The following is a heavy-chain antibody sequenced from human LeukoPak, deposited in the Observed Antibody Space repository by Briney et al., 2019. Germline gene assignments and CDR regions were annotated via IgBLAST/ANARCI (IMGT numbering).Heavy chain of an antibody. J-gene: IGHJ4*02. CDR1: GFTFSNYN. CDR2: ISSSSTYI. Sequence: KPGGSLRLSRAASGFTFSNYNMNWVRQAPGKGLEWVSSISSSSTYIYYADSVKGRFTISRDNAKNSLFLQMNSLRAEDTAVYYCARVGDGYISYFDYWGQGTLVTVSS. D-gene: IGHD5-24*01. CDR3: ARVGDGYISYFDY. V-gene: IGHV3-21*01.